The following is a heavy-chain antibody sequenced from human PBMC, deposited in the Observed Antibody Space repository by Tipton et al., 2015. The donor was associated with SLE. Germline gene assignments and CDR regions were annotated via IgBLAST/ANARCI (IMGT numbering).Heavy chain of an antibody. CDR2: IMSEEDGETT. Sequence: SLRLSCAASGFNFKRAWMNWVRQAPGKGLEWVGRIMSEEDGETTDYAPLVKGRFTISRDDSESTVYLQMNSLKSEDAGVYYCARDLWILYPGFDYWGQGTLVTVSS. V-gene: IGHV3-15*01. CDR1: GFNFKRAW. CDR3: ARDLWILYPGFDY. J-gene: IGHJ4*02. D-gene: IGHD2-2*03.